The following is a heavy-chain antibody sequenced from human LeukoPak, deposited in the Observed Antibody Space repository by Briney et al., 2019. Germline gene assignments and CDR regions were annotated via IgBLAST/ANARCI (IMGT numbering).Heavy chain of an antibody. CDR2: ISDSGEST. CDR3: TGARYCGPTSCYSWFDP. V-gene: IGHV3-23*01. CDR1: GFTFSTQA. Sequence: GGSLRLSCAASGFTFSTQAMSWVRQAPGKGLEWVSAISDSGESTYYADSVKGRFTISRDNSKGTLYLQMTSMRAEDTAVYYCTGARYCGPTSCYSWFDPWGQGTLVTVSS. D-gene: IGHD2-2*01. J-gene: IGHJ5*02.